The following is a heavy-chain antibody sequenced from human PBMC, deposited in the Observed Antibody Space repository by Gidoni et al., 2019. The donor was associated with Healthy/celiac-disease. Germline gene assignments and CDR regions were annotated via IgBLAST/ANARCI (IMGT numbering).Heavy chain of an antibody. J-gene: IGHJ4*02. D-gene: IGHD6-13*01. Sequence: MQLVQSRPEVKKPGTSVKVPCKASGFTFTISAVQWVRQARGQRLEWIGWIVVGSGNTNYAQKFQEKVTITRDMSTSTAYMGLSSLRSEDAAVYYCAAGRASSSWYGNFDYWGQGTLVTVSS. V-gene: IGHV1-58*01. CDR3: AAGRASSSWYGNFDY. CDR1: GFTFTISA. CDR2: IVVGSGNT.